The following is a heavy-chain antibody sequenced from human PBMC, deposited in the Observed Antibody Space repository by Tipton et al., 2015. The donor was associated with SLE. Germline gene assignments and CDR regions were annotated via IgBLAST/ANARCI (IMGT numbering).Heavy chain of an antibody. J-gene: IGHJ4*02. CDR2: IYYSGST. CDR1: GGSISSHY. Sequence: TLSLTCTVSGGSISSHYWSWIRQPPGKGLEWIGYIYYSGSTNYNPSLKSRVTISVDTSKNQFPLKLSSVTAADTAVYYCARSKASEWSPIDYWGQGTLVTVSS. D-gene: IGHD3-3*01. V-gene: IGHV4-59*11. CDR3: ARSKASEWSPIDY.